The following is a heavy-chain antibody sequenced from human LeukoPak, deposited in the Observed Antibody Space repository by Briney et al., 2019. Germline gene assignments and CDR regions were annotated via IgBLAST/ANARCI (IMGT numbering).Heavy chain of an antibody. V-gene: IGHV1-69*02. CDR1: GGTFSSYT. CDR3: ARGSVNLFDP. Sequence: GASVKVSCKASGGTFSSYTISWVRQAPGQGVEWMGRIIPIHGISHYVHKFQGRVTITAEKSTCTAYMELSSLRSEDTAVYYGARGSVNLFDPGGQGTLVTV. CDR2: IIPIHGIS. J-gene: IGHJ5*02.